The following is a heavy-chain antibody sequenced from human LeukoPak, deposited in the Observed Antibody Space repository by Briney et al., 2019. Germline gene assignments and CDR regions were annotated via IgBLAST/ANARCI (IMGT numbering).Heavy chain of an antibody. Sequence: AASVKVSCKASGYTFTGYYMHWVRQAPGQGLEWMGWINPNSGGTNYAQKFQGRVTMTRDTSISTAYMELRSLRSDDTAVYYCARSSSWYDWFDPWGQGTLVTVSS. CDR2: INPNSGGT. J-gene: IGHJ5*02. CDR3: ARSSSWYDWFDP. CDR1: GYTFTGYY. D-gene: IGHD6-13*01. V-gene: IGHV1-2*02.